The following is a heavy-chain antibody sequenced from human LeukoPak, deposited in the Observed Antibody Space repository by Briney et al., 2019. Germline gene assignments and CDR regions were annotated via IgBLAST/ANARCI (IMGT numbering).Heavy chain of an antibody. D-gene: IGHD1-26*01. V-gene: IGHV7-4-1*02. CDR3: ARDGSYSPRCWFDP. J-gene: IGHJ5*02. CDR1: GYTFTTYA. CDR2: INTNTGNP. Sequence: ASVKVSCKASGYTFTTYAMNRVRQAPGQGLEWKGWINTNTGNPTYAQGFTGRFVFSLDTSVSTAYLQISSLKAEDTAVYYCARDGSYSPRCWFDPWGQGTLVTVSS.